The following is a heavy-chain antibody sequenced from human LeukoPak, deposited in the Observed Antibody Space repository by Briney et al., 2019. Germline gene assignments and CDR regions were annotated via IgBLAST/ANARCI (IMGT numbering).Heavy chain of an antibody. CDR3: AKDRRHSSGWGTPADF. CDR2: VPFDGIKK. D-gene: IGHD6-19*01. CDR1: GFTFSTSG. V-gene: IGHV3-30*02. Sequence: GGSLRLSCAASGFTFSTSGMHWVRQAPVKGLEWVAYVPFDGIKKFYADSVRGRFTISRDNSKNTLYLQLNSLRPDDTAVYYCAKDRRHSSGWGTPADFWGQGTLVTVSS. J-gene: IGHJ4*02.